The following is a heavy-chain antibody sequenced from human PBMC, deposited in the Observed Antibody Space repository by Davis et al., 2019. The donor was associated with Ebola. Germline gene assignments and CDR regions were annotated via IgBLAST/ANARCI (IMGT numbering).Heavy chain of an antibody. J-gene: IGHJ4*02. CDR3: ARSSYQPDY. CDR1: GFTFSSYW. Sequence: GESLKISCAAAGFTFSSYWNHWVRQAPGKGLVWVSRINPDGSFTDYADSVKGRFSISSDSTSNTLYMQMNGLRAEDTAVYYCARSSYQPDYWGQGTPVTVSS. D-gene: IGHD2-2*01. V-gene: IGHV3-74*01. CDR2: INPDGSFT.